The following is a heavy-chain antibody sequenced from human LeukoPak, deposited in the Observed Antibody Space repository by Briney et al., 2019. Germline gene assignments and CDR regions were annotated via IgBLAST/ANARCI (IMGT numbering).Heavy chain of an antibody. V-gene: IGHV3-7*01. CDR1: GFTFSSYW. D-gene: IGHD6-13*01. Sequence: PGGSLRLSCAASGFTFSSYWMSWVRQAPGKGLEWVANIKQDGSEKYYVDSVKGRFTISRDNAKNSLYLQMNSLRAEDTAVYYCARPLRYSSSWYYFDYWGQGTLVTVSS. CDR3: ARPLRYSSSWYYFDY. J-gene: IGHJ4*02. CDR2: IKQDGSEK.